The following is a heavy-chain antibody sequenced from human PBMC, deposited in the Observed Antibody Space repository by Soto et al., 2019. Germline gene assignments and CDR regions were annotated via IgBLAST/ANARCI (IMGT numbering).Heavy chain of an antibody. CDR3: ARDHIVLVPAAMKFQFDY. Sequence: GGSLRLSCAASGFTFSSYAMHWVRQAPGKGLEWVAVISYDGSNKYYADSVKGRFTISRDNSKNKLYLQMNSLRAEDTAVYYCARDHIVLVPAAMKFQFDYWGQGTLVTVSS. CDR2: ISYDGSNK. J-gene: IGHJ4*02. V-gene: IGHV3-30-3*01. D-gene: IGHD2-2*01. CDR1: GFTFSSYA.